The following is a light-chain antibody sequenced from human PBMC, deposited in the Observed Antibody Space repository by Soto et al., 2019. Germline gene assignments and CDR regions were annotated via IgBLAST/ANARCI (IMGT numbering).Light chain of an antibody. V-gene: IGKV3-15*01. CDR2: VAS. CDR3: QQYNAWPLT. Sequence: EIVMTQSPVTLSVSPGDRATLSCRASRSVNSNLAWYQQKPGQTPKLLIYVASTRATGIPARFSGSGSGTEFTLTISSLQSEDFAVYYCQQYNAWPLTFGPGTKVDIK. CDR1: RSVNSN. J-gene: IGKJ3*01.